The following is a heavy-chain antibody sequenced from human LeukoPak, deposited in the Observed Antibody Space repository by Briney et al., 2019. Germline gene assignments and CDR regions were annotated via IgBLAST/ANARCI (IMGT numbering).Heavy chain of an antibody. Sequence: PSETLSLTCAVYGVSFSGYYWSWIRQPPGKGLEWIGEINHSGSTNYNPSLKSRVTISVDTSKNQFSLKLSSVTAADTAVYYCARVLTTVVTRWAKAFDIWGQGTMVTVSS. D-gene: IGHD4-23*01. V-gene: IGHV4-34*01. CDR2: INHSGST. CDR3: ARVLTTVVTRWAKAFDI. J-gene: IGHJ3*02. CDR1: GVSFSGYY.